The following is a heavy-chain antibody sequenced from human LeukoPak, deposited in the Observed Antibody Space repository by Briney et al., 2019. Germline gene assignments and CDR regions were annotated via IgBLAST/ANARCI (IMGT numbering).Heavy chain of an antibody. CDR3: ARGMHDSSCSLYYYYMDV. Sequence: SEPLSLICSVSGGSISSYYGSWLRQPPGEGLEGFGYIFYSGGTNYNPSLKSRVTISVDTSKHQFTLKLSSVTAADTAVYYCARGMHDSSCSLYYYYMDVWGKGTTVTVSS. J-gene: IGHJ6*03. V-gene: IGHV4-59*01. CDR1: GGSISSYY. D-gene: IGHD3-22*01. CDR2: IFYSGGT.